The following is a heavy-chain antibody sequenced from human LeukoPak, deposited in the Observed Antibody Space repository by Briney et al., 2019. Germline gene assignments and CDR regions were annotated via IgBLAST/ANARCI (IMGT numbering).Heavy chain of an antibody. CDR2: ISYAGSNK. D-gene: IGHD3-22*01. Sequence: PGGTLRLSRAASGVTFSSYAMHGVCHAPGRGLERGAVISYAGSNKYYADSVKGRFTIPRDNSKNTLYLQMNSLRAEDTAVYYCARAQFHSSGHDAFDIWAKGQWSPSLQ. J-gene: IGHJ3*02. CDR1: GVTFSSYA. CDR3: ARAQFHSSGHDAFDI. V-gene: IGHV3-30-3*01.